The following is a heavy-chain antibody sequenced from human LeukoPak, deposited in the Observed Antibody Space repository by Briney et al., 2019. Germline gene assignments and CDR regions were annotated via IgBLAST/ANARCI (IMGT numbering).Heavy chain of an antibody. CDR1: GFTFSTYG. CDR3: ARDFELSH. CDR2: IWYDGSSK. D-gene: IGHD3-16*02. Sequence: TGGPLRLSCAASGFTFSTYGMHWVRQAPGKGLEWVALIWYDGSSKHYADSVRGRFTISRDNSKNTLYLQMNSLRAEDTAVYYCARDFELSHWGQGTLVTVSS. J-gene: IGHJ4*02. V-gene: IGHV3-33*01.